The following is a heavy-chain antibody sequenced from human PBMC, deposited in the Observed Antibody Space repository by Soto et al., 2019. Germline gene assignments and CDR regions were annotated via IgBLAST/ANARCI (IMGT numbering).Heavy chain of an antibody. V-gene: IGHV2-5*02. J-gene: IGHJ5*02. CDR2: IYWDDDK. CDR1: GFSLSTSGVG. CDR3: AHSGEWMVRGVLRDRNWFDP. Sequence: SGPTLVKPTQTLTLTCTFSGFSLSTSGVGVGWIRQPPGKALEWLALIYWDDDKRYSPSLKSRLTITKDTSKNQVVLTMTNMDPVDTATYYCAHSGEWMVRGVLRDRNWFDPWGQGTLVTVSS. D-gene: IGHD3-10*01.